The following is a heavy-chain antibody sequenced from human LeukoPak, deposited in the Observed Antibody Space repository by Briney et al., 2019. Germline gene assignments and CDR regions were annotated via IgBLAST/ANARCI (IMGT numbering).Heavy chain of an antibody. Sequence: SETLSLTCTVSGGSISSSSYYWGWIRQPPGKGLEWIGSIFYSGGTYYNPSLKSRVTISVDTSKNQFSLKLSSVTAADTAVYYCARSTAMVRFDYWGQGTLVTVSS. CDR3: ARSTAMVRFDY. V-gene: IGHV4-39*07. D-gene: IGHD5-18*01. CDR1: GGSISSSSYY. CDR2: IFYSGGT. J-gene: IGHJ4*02.